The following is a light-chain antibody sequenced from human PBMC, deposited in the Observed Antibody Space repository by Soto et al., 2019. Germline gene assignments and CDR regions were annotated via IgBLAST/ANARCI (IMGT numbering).Light chain of an antibody. V-gene: IGLV1-40*01. J-gene: IGLJ3*02. CDR1: GSNIGAGYD. Sequence: VVTQPPSVSGAPGQRVTISCTGSGSNIGAGYDVHWYQQVTGTAPKLLIYVNNNRPSGVPDRFSGSKSGTSASLVITGLQAEDEADYYCQSYDSSLSASVFGGGTKLTVL. CDR2: VNN. CDR3: QSYDSSLSASV.